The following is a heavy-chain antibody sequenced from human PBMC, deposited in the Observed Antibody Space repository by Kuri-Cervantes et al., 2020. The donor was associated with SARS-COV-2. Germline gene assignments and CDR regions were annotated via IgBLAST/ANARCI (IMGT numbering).Heavy chain of an antibody. CDR2: INPNSGGT. CDR3: ARDVCSGGSCYHYYIDA. CDR1: GYTFTGYY. D-gene: IGHD2-15*01. Sequence: ASVKVSCKASGYTFTGYYMHWVRQAPGQGLEWMGWINPNSGGTNYAQKFQGRVTMTRDTSISTAYMELSRLRSDDTAVYYCARDVCSGGSCYHYYIDAWGKGTTVTVSS. J-gene: IGHJ6*03. V-gene: IGHV1-2*02.